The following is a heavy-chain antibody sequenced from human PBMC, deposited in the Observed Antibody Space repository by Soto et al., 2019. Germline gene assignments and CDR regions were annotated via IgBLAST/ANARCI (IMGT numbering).Heavy chain of an antibody. CDR2: IIPVFGIV. Sequence: QVQLVQSGAEVKKPGSSVRVSCKASGGTPSNSAFSWVRQAPGQGLEWMGGIIPVFGIVKYAQNLEGRVTITEDESTNTAYMELSRLRYEDRAVYYCASGRIGVVGSRAYYGMDVWGQGTPVTVSS. CDR1: GGTPSNSA. CDR3: ASGRIGVVGSRAYYGMDV. V-gene: IGHV1-69*01. J-gene: IGHJ6*02. D-gene: IGHD6-19*01.